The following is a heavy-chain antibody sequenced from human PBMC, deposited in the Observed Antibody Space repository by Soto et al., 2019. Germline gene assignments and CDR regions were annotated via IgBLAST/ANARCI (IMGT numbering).Heavy chain of an antibody. V-gene: IGHV4-38-2*01. Sequence: PSETLSLTCAVSGYSISSNYFWGWIRQPPGKGLEWIGSIYHSGTTYYNPSLKSRVTISVDTSKNQFSLELSSVTAADTAVYYCARLPPVRYFDYWGQGALVTVSS. CDR3: ARLPPVRYFDY. CDR1: GYSISSNYF. CDR2: IYHSGTT. J-gene: IGHJ4*02. D-gene: IGHD3-9*01.